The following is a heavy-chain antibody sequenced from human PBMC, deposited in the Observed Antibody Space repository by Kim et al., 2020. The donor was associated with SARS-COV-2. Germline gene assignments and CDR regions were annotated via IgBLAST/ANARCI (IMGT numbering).Heavy chain of an antibody. V-gene: IGHV1-18*01. J-gene: IGHJ6*02. D-gene: IGHD2-15*01. Sequence: ASVKVSCKASGYTFTSYGISWVRQAPGQGLKWMGWISAYNGNTNYAQKLQGRVTLTTDPSTSTAYMELRGLRSDETAVYYCARMVGYCSGGSCDSGWYYYYGMDVWGQGTTVTVSS. CDR2: ISAYNGNT. CDR1: GYTFTSYG. CDR3: ARMVGYCSGGSCDSGWYYYYGMDV.